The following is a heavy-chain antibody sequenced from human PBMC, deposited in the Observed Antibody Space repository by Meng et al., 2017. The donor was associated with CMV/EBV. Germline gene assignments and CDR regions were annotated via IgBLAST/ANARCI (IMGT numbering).Heavy chain of an antibody. CDR3: TGQDCSSTSCYTQTDYYYYGMDV. CDR1: GCTFSSYA. D-gene: IGHD2-2*02. CDR2: IIPIFGTA. Sequence: SAKVSCKASGCTFSSYAISWVRQAPGQGLEWMGGIIPIFGTANYAQKFQGRVTITTDESTSTAYMELSSLRSEDTAVYYCTGQDCSSTSCYTQTDYYYYGMDVWGQGTTVTVSS. J-gene: IGHJ6*02. V-gene: IGHV1-69*05.